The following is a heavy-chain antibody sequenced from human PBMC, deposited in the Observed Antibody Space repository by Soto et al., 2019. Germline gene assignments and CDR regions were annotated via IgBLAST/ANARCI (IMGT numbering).Heavy chain of an antibody. Sequence: QVQLVESGGGVVQPGRSLRLSCAASGFSLRNNGMHWVRQAPGKGLEWVAVISYDGNNKYYADSVKGRFTISRDNSKNTVYLEMNNLRAEDTAMYYCAKGGSGNYLTYYYYYGMDVWGQGTTVTVSS. CDR3: AKGGSGNYLTYYYYYGMDV. CDR1: GFSLRNNG. V-gene: IGHV3-30*18. D-gene: IGHD3-22*01. CDR2: ISYDGNNK. J-gene: IGHJ6*02.